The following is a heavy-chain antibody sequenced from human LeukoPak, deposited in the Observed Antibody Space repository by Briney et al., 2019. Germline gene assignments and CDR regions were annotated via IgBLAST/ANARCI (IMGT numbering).Heavy chain of an antibody. V-gene: IGHV3-33*01. CDR2: IWYDGSNK. CDR3: ARDPGRSDSSGYAFDY. D-gene: IGHD3-22*01. J-gene: IGHJ4*02. CDR1: GFTFSSYG. Sequence: PGGSLRLSCAASGFTFSSYGMHWVRQAPGKGLEWVAVIWYDGSNKYYADSVKGRFTISRDNSKNTLYLQMNSLRAEDTAVYYCARDPGRSDSSGYAFDYWGQGTLVTVSS.